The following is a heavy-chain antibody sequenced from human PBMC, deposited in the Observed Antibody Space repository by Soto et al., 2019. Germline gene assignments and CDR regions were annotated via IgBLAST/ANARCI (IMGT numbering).Heavy chain of an antibody. Sequence: QVQLVQSGAEVKKPGSSVKVSCKASGGTFSSYAISWVRQAPGQGLEWMGGIIPIFGTANYAQKFQGRVTITADESTSPAYMGLSSLRSEDTAVYYCARGEVVTTSYYYYGMDVWGQGNTVTVSS. D-gene: IGHD2-21*02. CDR1: GGTFSSYA. V-gene: IGHV1-69*01. CDR3: ARGEVVTTSYYYYGMDV. CDR2: IIPIFGTA. J-gene: IGHJ6*02.